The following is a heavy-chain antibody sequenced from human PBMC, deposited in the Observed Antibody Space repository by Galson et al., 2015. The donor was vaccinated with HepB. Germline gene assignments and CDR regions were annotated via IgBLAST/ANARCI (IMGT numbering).Heavy chain of an antibody. CDR2: ISYDGSNK. J-gene: IGHJ6*02. CDR3: AKDQNIFYNFWGGYSSRRPRYYGMDV. D-gene: IGHD3-3*01. CDR1: GFTFSTYG. Sequence: SLRLSCAASGFTFSTYGMHWVRQAPGKGLEWVAVISYDGSNKYYADSVKGRFTISRDNSKNTLYLQMNSLRAEDTAVYYCAKDQNIFYNFWGGYSSRRPRYYGMDVWGQGTTVTVSS. V-gene: IGHV3-30*18.